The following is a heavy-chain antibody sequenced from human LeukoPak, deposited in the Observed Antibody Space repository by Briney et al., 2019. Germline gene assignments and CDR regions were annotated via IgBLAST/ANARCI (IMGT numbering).Heavy chain of an antibody. D-gene: IGHD3-3*01. V-gene: IGHV1-69*02. J-gene: IGHJ5*02. CDR3: ARGGITIFGVVIIRNNWFDP. CDR2: IIPILGIA. CDR1: GGTFSSYT. Sequence: SVKVSCKASGGTFSSYTISWVRQAPGQGLEWMGRIIPILGIANYAQKFQGRVTITADKSTSTAYMELSSLRSEDTAVYYCARGGITIFGVVIIRNNWFDPWGQGTLGTVSS.